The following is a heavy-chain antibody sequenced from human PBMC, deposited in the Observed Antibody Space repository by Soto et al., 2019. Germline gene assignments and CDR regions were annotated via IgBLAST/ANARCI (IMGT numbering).Heavy chain of an antibody. Sequence: ASVKVSCKASGYTFTSYGISWVRQAPGQGLEWMGWISAYNGNTNYAQKLQGRVTMTTDTSTSTAYMELRSLRSDDTAVYYCARKVYCSSTSCYTGYYYYYYGMDVWGQATTVTVPS. CDR3: ARKVYCSSTSCYTGYYYYYYGMDV. D-gene: IGHD2-2*02. V-gene: IGHV1-18*04. CDR1: GYTFTSYG. J-gene: IGHJ6*02. CDR2: ISAYNGNT.